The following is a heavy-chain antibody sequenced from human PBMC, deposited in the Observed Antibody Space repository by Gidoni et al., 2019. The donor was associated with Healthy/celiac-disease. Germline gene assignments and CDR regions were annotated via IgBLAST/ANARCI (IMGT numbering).Heavy chain of an antibody. V-gene: IGHV3-23*04. CDR1: GFTLSSYA. J-gene: IGHJ6*03. CDR2: ISGSGGST. CDR3: ATRTRQQLVLLFSYYYYMDV. D-gene: IGHD6-13*01. Sequence: EVQLVEAGRGLVQPGGSLSLSCAASGFTLSSYALRWVRQAPGKGQEWVSAISGSGGSTYYADAVKGRFTISRDNSKNTLYLQMNSLRAEDTAVYYCATRTRQQLVLLFSYYYYMDVWGKGTTVTVSS.